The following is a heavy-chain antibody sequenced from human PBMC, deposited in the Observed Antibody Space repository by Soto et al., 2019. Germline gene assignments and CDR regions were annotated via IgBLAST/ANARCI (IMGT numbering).Heavy chain of an antibody. CDR3: AKGRGDLEILKTTVTTFWGPFQI. Sequence: EVQLVESGGGLVQPGRSLRLSCAASGFTFDGYAMHWVRQAPGKGPEWVSGITWNSGSRGYADSVKGRFTISRDNAKNSLYLQRKSLRGEDTAVYYCAKGRGDLEILKTTVTTFWGPFQIWGQGTRVTVSS. CDR1: GFTFDGYA. CDR2: ITWNSGSR. V-gene: IGHV3-9*01. D-gene: IGHD4-17*01. J-gene: IGHJ3*02.